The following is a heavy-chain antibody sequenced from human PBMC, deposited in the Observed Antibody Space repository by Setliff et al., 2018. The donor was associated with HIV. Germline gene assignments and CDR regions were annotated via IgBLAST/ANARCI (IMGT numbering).Heavy chain of an antibody. Sequence: SETLSLTCTVSGASISSYYWSWIRQPPGKGLEWIGYIYSSGSTNYNPSLKSRVTISVDTSKNQFSLKLSSVTAADTAVYYCARDKSDDYVWGSYRYTGYWGQGTLVTVSS. CDR2: IYSSGST. J-gene: IGHJ4*02. CDR1: GASISSYY. D-gene: IGHD3-16*02. CDR3: ARDKSDDYVWGSYRYTGY. V-gene: IGHV4-59*01.